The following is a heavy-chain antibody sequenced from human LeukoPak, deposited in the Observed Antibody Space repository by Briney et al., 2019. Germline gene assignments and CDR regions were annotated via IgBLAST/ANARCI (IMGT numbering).Heavy chain of an antibody. CDR1: GFTLSVYY. D-gene: IGHD3-22*01. V-gene: IGHV3-11*03. Sequence: GGSLTLACAPAGFTLSVYYISWIRQAPGEGLGWLSHISSTSSYINYADSVKGRFTISRDNAKTSLYLQMNSLRVEDTAVYYCARRYYDSSGTSFDSWGQGTLVTVSS. CDR3: ARRYYDSSGTSFDS. CDR2: ISSTSSYI. J-gene: IGHJ4*02.